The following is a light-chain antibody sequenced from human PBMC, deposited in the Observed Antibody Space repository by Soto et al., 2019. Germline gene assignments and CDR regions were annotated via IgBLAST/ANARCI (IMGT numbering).Light chain of an antibody. J-gene: IGLJ1*01. CDR1: SSNIGAGYD. V-gene: IGLV1-40*01. Sequence: QSVLTQPPSVSGAPGQRVTISCTGSSSNIGAGYDVHWYQQHPGTAPKLLIYDNINRPSGVPDRFYGSKSGTSASLAITGLQAEDEADYYCQSYDSSLSAFYVFGTGTKVTVL. CDR2: DNI. CDR3: QSYDSSLSAFYV.